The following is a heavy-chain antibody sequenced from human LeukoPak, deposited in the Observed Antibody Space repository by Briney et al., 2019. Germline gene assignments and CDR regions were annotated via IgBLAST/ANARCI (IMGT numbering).Heavy chain of an antibody. J-gene: IGHJ3*02. V-gene: IGHV4-59*01. Sequence: SSETLSLTCTDSAGSISGYYWTWIRQPPGKGLEWIGNIYYTGNTDYNRSLKSRVTISIDTSKNQFSLKLSSVTAADTALYYCARERVIATTYDAFDIWGQGTMVTVSS. D-gene: IGHD2-15*01. CDR3: ARERVIATTYDAFDI. CDR1: AGSISGYY. CDR2: IYYTGNT.